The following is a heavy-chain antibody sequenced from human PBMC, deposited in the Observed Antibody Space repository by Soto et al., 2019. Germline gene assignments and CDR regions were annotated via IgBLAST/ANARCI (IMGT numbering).Heavy chain of an antibody. D-gene: IGHD6-13*01. J-gene: IGHJ3*02. CDR3: ARGIAIAGNDAFDI. CDR2: IYYSGST. CDR1: VASMSNYY. Sequence: SETLSLTCTVSVASMSNYYWTWIRQPPGQGLEWIGYIYYSGSTNYNPSLKSRVTISLDTSKNQFSLKLSSVTAADTAVYYCARGIAIAGNDAFDIWGQGTMVTVSS. V-gene: IGHV4-59*01.